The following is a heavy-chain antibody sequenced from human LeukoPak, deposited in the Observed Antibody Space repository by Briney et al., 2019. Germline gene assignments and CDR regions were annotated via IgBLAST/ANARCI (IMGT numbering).Heavy chain of an antibody. CDR2: IRYDGNKK. J-gene: IGHJ4*02. D-gene: IGHD4-17*01. V-gene: IGHV3-30*02. Sequence: PGGSLRLSCAASGFTFSSYGMHWVRQAPGKGLEWVAFIRYDGNKKYYADSVKGRFTISRDNSKNTLYLQMNSLRAEDTAVYYCAGYGDYSYWGQGTLVTVSS. CDR3: AGYGDYSY. CDR1: GFTFSSYG.